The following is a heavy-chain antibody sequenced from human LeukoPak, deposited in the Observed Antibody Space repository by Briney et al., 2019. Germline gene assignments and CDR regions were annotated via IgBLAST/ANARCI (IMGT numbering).Heavy chain of an antibody. CDR2: IIPIFGTA. D-gene: IGHD2-2*01. CDR1: GGTFSSYA. V-gene: IGHV1-69*06. CDR3: ARDQDIVVVPATPFDP. Sequence: SMKVSCMASGGTFSSYAISWVRQAPGQGLEWMGRIIPIFGTANYAQKFQGRVTITADKSTSTAYMELSSLRSEDTAVYYCARDQDIVVVPATPFDPWGQGTLVTVSS. J-gene: IGHJ5*02.